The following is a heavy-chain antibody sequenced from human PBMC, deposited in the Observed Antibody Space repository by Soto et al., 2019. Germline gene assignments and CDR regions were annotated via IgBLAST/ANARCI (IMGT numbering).Heavy chain of an antibody. CDR2: ITTAATRNI. CDR3: ARDDPIFGAIPRMDI. D-gene: IGHD3-3*01. CDR1: GFPFSSYT. J-gene: IGHJ6*02. Sequence: EVQLVESGGSLVNPGGSLRLSCSASGFPFSSYTMYWVRQAPGKGLEWVSSITTAATRNIFYADSVKARFTISRDNANNILYLQMNNVRVEDTAVYYCARDDPIFGAIPRMDIWGQGTTVTVSS. V-gene: IGHV3-21*02.